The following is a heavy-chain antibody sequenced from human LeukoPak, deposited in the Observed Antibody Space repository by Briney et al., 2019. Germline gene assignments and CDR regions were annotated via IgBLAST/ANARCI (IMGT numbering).Heavy chain of an antibody. CDR1: GSTFSSYS. D-gene: IGHD3-9*01. J-gene: IGHJ6*04. CDR2: ISSSSSYI. Sequence: PGGSLRLSCAASGSTFSSYSMNWVRQAPGKGLEWVSSISSSSSYIYYADSVKGRFAISRDNAKNSLYLQMNSLRAEDTAVYYCARDLTPYYDILTGPSWGYGMDVWGKGTTVTVSS. CDR3: ARDLTPYYDILTGPSWGYGMDV. V-gene: IGHV3-21*01.